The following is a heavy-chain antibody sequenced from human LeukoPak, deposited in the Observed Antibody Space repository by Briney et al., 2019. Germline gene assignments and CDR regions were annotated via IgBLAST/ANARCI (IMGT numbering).Heavy chain of an antibody. Sequence: GRTLRLSCAASGFTFSSYWMNWVRQAPGKGLVWVSRIASDGSSTTYADSVKGRFSISRDNAKNTLYLQMNSLRVEDTAVYYCARGRPHGNDYWGQGTLVTVSS. CDR2: IASDGSST. CDR3: ARGRPHGNDY. CDR1: GFTFSSYW. J-gene: IGHJ4*02. V-gene: IGHV3-74*01. D-gene: IGHD4-23*01.